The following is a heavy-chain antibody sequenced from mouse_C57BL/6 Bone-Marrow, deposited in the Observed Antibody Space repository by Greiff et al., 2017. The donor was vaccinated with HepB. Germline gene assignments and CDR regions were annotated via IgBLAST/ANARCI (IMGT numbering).Heavy chain of an antibody. D-gene: IGHD1-1*01. CDR1: GYTFTSYW. Sequence: EVQLQQSGTVLARPGASVKMSCKTSGYTFTSYWMHWVKQRPGQGLEWIGAIYPGNSDPSYNRKFKGKAKLTAVTSASTAYSELSSLTNADSAVYYCSVYYGSTFFDYWGQGTTLTVSS. CDR2: IYPGNSDP. J-gene: IGHJ2*01. CDR3: SVYYGSTFFDY. V-gene: IGHV1-5*01.